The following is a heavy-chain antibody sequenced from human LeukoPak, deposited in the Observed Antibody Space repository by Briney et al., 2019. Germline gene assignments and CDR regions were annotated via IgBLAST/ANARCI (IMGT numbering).Heavy chain of an antibody. V-gene: IGHV1-18*01. Sequence: ASVKVSCKASGYTFTNFGISGVRQAPGQGREWLGWISVYNGDTNSARKLQGRFTMTTDTFTTTASMELRNLRSDDTAVYYCARDHSSSSQLFDYWGQGSLVTVSS. CDR3: ARDHSSSSQLFDY. J-gene: IGHJ4*02. CDR1: GYTFTNFG. D-gene: IGHD6-13*01. CDR2: ISVYNGDT.